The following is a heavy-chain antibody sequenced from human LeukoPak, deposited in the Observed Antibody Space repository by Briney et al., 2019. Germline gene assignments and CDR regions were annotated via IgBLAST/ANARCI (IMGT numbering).Heavy chain of an antibody. CDR3: ARAGDQLLFTAHYYYGMDV. J-gene: IGHJ6*02. D-gene: IGHD2-2*01. V-gene: IGHV1-46*01. CDR2: INPSGGST. CDR1: GYTFTSFY. Sequence: ASVKVSCKASGYTFTSFYMHWVRQAPGQGLEWMGIINPSGGSTSYAQKFQGRVTMTRDTSTSTVYMELSSLRSEDTAVYYCARAGDQLLFTAHYYYGMDVWGQGTTVTVSS.